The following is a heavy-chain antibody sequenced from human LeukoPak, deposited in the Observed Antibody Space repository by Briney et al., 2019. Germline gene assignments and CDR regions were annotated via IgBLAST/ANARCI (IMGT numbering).Heavy chain of an antibody. D-gene: IGHD7-27*01. CDR2: FSYSGST. V-gene: IGHV4-59*01. CDR3: TRDGPGDVGFDY. CDR1: RGSISNYY. Sequence: SGPLSLTCTVSRGSISNYYWGWIRQPPGKGLEWIGFFSYSGSTNYNPSLKSRVTISVDTSKNQFSLKLTSVTAADTAVYYCTRDGPGDVGFDYWGQGTLVTVSS. J-gene: IGHJ4*02.